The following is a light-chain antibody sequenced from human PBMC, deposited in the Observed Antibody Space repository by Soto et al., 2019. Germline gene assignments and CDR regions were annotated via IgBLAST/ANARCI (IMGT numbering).Light chain of an antibody. J-gene: IGLJ1*01. Sequence: SYELTQPPSVSVSPGQTASITCSGDKLGHKYACWYQQKPGQSPVLVIYQDSKRPSGIPERFSGSNSGNTATLTISGTQAMDEADYYCQAWDSSTGVCGTGTKLTVL. V-gene: IGLV3-1*01. CDR1: KLGHKY. CDR3: QAWDSSTGV. CDR2: QDS.